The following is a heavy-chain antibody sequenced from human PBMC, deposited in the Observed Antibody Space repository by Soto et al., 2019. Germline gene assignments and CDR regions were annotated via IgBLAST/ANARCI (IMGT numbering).Heavy chain of an antibody. D-gene: IGHD1-1*01. CDR3: GRFLQLRPLDS. CDR2: ITVYNGNT. J-gene: IGHJ4*02. CDR1: GSGLTIVG. V-gene: IGHV1-18*01. Sequence: ASLLLSVPRSGSGLTIVGIGWGRQAPGQGLEYLGWITVYNGNTDYAQNFKDRVTMTVDTSTSTVYMELRNLISDDTAVYYCGRFLQLRPLDSWCQGPLVTV.